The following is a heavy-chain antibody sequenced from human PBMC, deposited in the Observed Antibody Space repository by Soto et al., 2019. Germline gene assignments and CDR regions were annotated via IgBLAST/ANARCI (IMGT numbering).Heavy chain of an antibody. CDR1: GVTFSNYA. D-gene: IGHD6-13*01. J-gene: IGHJ6*02. CDR3: ARRYSSTSRTMDV. V-gene: IGHV3-23*01. Sequence: GGSLRLSCAASGVTFSNYAMSWVRQAPGKGLEWVSTISSGGGDSTYYTDSVKGRFTISRDNSKDTLYLQMNSLRAEDTAVYHCARRYSSTSRTMDVWGQGTTVTVSS. CDR2: ISSGGGDST.